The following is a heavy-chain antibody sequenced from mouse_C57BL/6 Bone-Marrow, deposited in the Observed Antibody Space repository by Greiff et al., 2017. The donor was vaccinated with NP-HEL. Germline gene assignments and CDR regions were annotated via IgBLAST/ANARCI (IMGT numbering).Heavy chain of an antibody. CDR2: ISSGSSTI. CDR1: GFTFSDYG. V-gene: IGHV5-17*01. CDR3: ARSWPWFAY. J-gene: IGHJ3*01. Sequence: EVMLVESGGGLVKPGGSLKLSCAASGFTFSDYGMHWVRQAPEKGLEWVAYISSGSSTIYYAATLKGRFTISRDNAKNTLFLQITSLRSEDTAMYYCARSWPWFAYWGQGTLVTVSA.